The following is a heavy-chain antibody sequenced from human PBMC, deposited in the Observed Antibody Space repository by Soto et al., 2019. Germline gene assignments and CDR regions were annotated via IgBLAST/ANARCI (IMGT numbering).Heavy chain of an antibody. J-gene: IGHJ3*02. Sequence: GGSLRLSCAASGFTFSSYAMSWVRQAPGKGLEWVSAISGSGGSTYYADSVKGRFTISRDNSKNTLYLQMNSLRAEDTAVYYCAKDTIFGVVIIKGETRDNDAFDIWGQGTMVTVSS. V-gene: IGHV3-23*01. CDR3: AKDTIFGVVIIKGETRDNDAFDI. D-gene: IGHD3-3*01. CDR2: ISGSGGST. CDR1: GFTFSSYA.